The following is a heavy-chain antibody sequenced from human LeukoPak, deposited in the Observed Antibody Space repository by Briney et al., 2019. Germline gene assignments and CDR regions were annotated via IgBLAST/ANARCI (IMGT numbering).Heavy chain of an antibody. Sequence: GGSLRLSCAASGFTFSSYAMSWVRQAPVKGLEWVSAISGSGGSTYYADSVKGRFTISRDNSRNTLYLQMNSLRAEDTAVYYCAKALGFGYSYGYGGYYFDYWGQGTLVTVSS. CDR3: AKALGFGYSYGYGGYYFDY. V-gene: IGHV3-23*01. J-gene: IGHJ4*02. CDR2: ISGSGGST. CDR1: GFTFSSYA. D-gene: IGHD5-18*01.